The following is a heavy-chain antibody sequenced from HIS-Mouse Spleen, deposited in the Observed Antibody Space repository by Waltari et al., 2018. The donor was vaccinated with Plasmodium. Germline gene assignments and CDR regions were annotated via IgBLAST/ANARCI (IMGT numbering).Heavy chain of an antibody. D-gene: IGHD2-2*01. CDR2: IWYDGSNK. CDR3: AKSSADAFDI. Sequence: QVQLVESGGGVVQPGRSLRLSCAASGFTFSSYGMHWVRQAPGKGLEWVAVIWYDGSNKYYADSVKGRFTISRDNSKNTLYLQMNSLRAEDTAVYYCAKSSADAFDIWGQGTMVTVSS. J-gene: IGHJ3*02. V-gene: IGHV3-33*06. CDR1: GFTFSSYG.